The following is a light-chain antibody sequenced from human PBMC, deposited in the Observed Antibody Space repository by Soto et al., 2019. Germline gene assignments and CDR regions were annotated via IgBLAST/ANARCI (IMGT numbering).Light chain of an antibody. Sequence: DIVMTQSPDSLAVSLGERATINCKSSQNLLYSSNNKNYLAWYQQQPGQPPKLLIYWASTREAGVTDRFSGSGSETDFTLTISSLQAEDVAVYYCHQYYSTPSRTFGGGTRVEIK. CDR2: WAS. V-gene: IGKV4-1*01. CDR3: HQYYSTPSRT. CDR1: QNLLYSSNNKNY. J-gene: IGKJ4*01.